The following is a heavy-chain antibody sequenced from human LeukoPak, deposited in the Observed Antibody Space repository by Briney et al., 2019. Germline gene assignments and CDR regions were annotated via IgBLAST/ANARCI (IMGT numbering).Heavy chain of an antibody. Sequence: GGSLRLSCAASGFTFSSYAMSWVRQAPGKGLEWVSAISGSGGSTYYADSVKGRFTISRDNSKNTLYLQMNSLRAEDTAVYYCAKRRYYDSSGYGEYFQHWGQGTLVTVSS. CDR3: AKRRYYDSSGYGEYFQH. J-gene: IGHJ1*01. CDR1: GFTFSSYA. CDR2: ISGSGGST. D-gene: IGHD3-22*01. V-gene: IGHV3-23*01.